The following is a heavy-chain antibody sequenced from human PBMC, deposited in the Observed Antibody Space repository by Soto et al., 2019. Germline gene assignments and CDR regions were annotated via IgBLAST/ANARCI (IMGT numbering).Heavy chain of an antibody. V-gene: IGHV1-24*01. CDR3: ASVAAAGTGSGYYYMDV. Sequence: ASVKVSCKVSGYTLTELSMHWVRQAPGKGLEWMGGFDPEDGETIYAQKFQGRVTMTTDTSTSTAYMELRSLRSDDTAVYYCASVAAAGTGSGYYYMDVWGKGTTVTVSS. CDR1: GYTLTELS. CDR2: FDPEDGET. J-gene: IGHJ6*03. D-gene: IGHD6-13*01.